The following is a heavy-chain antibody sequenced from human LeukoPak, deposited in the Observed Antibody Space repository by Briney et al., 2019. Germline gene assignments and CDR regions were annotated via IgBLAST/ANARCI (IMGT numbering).Heavy chain of an antibody. Sequence: GGSLRLSCAASGFTVSSNHMSWVRQAPGKGLEWVSVIYSGGSTYYADSVKGRFTISRDNSKNTLYLRMNSLRAEDTAVYYCARDSRRILPSDWGQGTLVTVSS. J-gene: IGHJ4*02. CDR1: GFTVSSNH. CDR2: IYSGGST. D-gene: IGHD2-15*01. V-gene: IGHV3-66*01. CDR3: ARDSRRILPSD.